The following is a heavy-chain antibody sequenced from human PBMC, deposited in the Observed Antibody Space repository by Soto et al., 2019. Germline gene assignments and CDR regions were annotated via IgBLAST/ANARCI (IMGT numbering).Heavy chain of an antibody. D-gene: IGHD3-16*01. V-gene: IGHV4-59*08. CDR2: IYYSGST. Sequence: SETLSLTCTVSGGSISSYYWSWIRQPPGKGLEWIGYIYYSGSTNYNPSLKSRVTISVDTSKNQFSLKLSLELSSVTAADTAVYYCARRWGDYFDYWGQGTLVTVSS. CDR3: ARRWGDYFDY. J-gene: IGHJ4*02. CDR1: GGSISSYY.